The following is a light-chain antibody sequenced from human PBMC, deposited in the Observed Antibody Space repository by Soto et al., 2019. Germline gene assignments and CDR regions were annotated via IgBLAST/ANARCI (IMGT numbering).Light chain of an antibody. CDR3: QQYYSYPLS. V-gene: IGKV1-5*01. Sequence: IQMTQSPSTLSASVGDRVTITCRASQSISSWLAWYQQKPGKAPKLLIYAASTLQSGVPSRFSGSGSGADFTLTISCLQSEDFATYYCQQYYSYPLSFGPGTKVDI. CDR1: QSISSW. J-gene: IGKJ3*01. CDR2: AAS.